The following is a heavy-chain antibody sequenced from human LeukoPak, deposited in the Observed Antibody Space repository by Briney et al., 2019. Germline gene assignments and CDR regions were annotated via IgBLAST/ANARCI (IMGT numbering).Heavy chain of an antibody. CDR1: GGSISSYY. Sequence: SETLSLTCTVSGGSISSYYWSWIRQPPGKGLEWIGCIYTSGSTNYNPSLKSRVTISVDTSKNQFSLKLSSVTAADTAVYYCARDAKLGIRTYFDYWGQGTLVTVSS. CDR3: ARDAKLGIRTYFDY. CDR2: IYTSGST. V-gene: IGHV4-4*09. J-gene: IGHJ4*02. D-gene: IGHD7-27*01.